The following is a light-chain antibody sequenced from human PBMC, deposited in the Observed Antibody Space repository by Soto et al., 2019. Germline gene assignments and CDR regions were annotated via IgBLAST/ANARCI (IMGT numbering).Light chain of an antibody. CDR2: EVN. V-gene: IGLV2-14*01. CDR3: SSFTSSNTWL. Sequence: QSALTQPASVSGSPGQSITISCTGTSSDVGGYNSVSWYQQYPGKAPKLMIYEVNKRPLGVSYRFSGSKSGSTASLIISGLQPEDEGDYYCSSFTSSNTWLLGGGTKLTVL. J-gene: IGLJ3*02. CDR1: SSDVGGYNS.